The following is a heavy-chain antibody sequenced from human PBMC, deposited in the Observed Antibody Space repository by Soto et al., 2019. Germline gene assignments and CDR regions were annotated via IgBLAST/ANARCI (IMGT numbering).Heavy chain of an antibody. J-gene: IGHJ4*02. CDR3: AKDPYYGSGTSFDY. D-gene: IGHD3-10*01. Sequence: GGSLRLSCAASGFTFSSYAMSWVRQAPGKGLEWVSAISGSGGSTYYADSVKGRFTISRDNSKNTLYLQMNSLRAEDTAVYYCAKDPYYGSGTSFDYWGQGPLVTVST. CDR2: ISGSGGST. V-gene: IGHV3-23*01. CDR1: GFTFSSYA.